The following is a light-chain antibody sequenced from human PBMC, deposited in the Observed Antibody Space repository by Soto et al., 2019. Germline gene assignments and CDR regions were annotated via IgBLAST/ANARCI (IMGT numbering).Light chain of an antibody. CDR3: QQYGSSRALT. CDR2: GAS. V-gene: IGKV3-20*01. Sequence: EIVLTQSPGTLSLSPGERATLSCRASQSVSSSYLAWYQQKPGQAHRLLIYGASSRATGIPDRFSGSGSGTDFTLTISRLEPEEFAVYYCQQYGSSRALTFGGGTQVEIK. CDR1: QSVSSSY. J-gene: IGKJ4*01.